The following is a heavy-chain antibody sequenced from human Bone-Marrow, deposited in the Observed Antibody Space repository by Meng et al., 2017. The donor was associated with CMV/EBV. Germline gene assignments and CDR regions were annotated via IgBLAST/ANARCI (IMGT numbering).Heavy chain of an antibody. D-gene: IGHD3-3*01. CDR2: IYLTDSDT. CDR1: GYSFSDYW. CDR3: ARYDFWSGTFQDFGKYV. J-gene: IGHJ6*02. V-gene: IGHV5-51*01. Sequence: RVSCKTSGYSFSDYWIGWVRQLPGKGLEWMGIIYLTDSDTRYRPSFQGQVTLSADKSISTAYLQWSNLKASDTAIYYCARYDFWSGTFQDFGKYVWGQGTTVTVSS.